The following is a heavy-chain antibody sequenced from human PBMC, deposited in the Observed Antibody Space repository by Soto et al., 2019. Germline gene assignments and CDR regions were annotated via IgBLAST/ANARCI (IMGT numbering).Heavy chain of an antibody. J-gene: IGHJ6*02. Sequence: QVQLVESGGGVVQPGRSLRLSCAASGFTFSSYGMHWVRQAPGKGLEWVAVRSYDGSNKKYADSVKGRFTISRDNSKNTLYLQMNSLRGEDTAVYYCAKGMYSSVRYGMDVWGQGTTVTVSS. D-gene: IGHD6-19*01. CDR2: RSYDGSNK. V-gene: IGHV3-30*18. CDR1: GFTFSSYG. CDR3: AKGMYSSVRYGMDV.